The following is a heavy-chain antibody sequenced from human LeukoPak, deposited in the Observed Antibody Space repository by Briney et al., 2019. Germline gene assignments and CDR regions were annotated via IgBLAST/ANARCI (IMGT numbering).Heavy chain of an antibody. J-gene: IGHJ4*02. CDR3: ARKLRTNYYFDY. CDR2: IIPIFGTA. D-gene: IGHD1-26*01. V-gene: IGHV1-69*13. Sequence: ASVTVSCKASGGTFSSYAISWVRQAPGQGLEWMGGIIPIFGTANYAQKFQGRVTITADESTSTAYMELSSLRSEDTAVYYCARKLRTNYYFDYWGQGTLVTVSS. CDR1: GGTFSSYA.